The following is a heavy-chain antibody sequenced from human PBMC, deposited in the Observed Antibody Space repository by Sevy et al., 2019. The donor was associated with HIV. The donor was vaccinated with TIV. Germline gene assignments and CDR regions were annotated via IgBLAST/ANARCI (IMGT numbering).Heavy chain of an antibody. CDR3: AGGGSSWYYYDYMDV. CDR2: MNPNSGNT. Sequence: ASVKVSCKASGYTFTSYDINWVRQATGQGLEWMGWMNPNSGNTGYQQKFQGRVTMTRNTSISTAYMELSSLRSEDTAVYYCAGGGSSWYYYDYMDVWGKGTTVTVSS. J-gene: IGHJ6*03. V-gene: IGHV1-8*01. CDR1: GYTFTSYD. D-gene: IGHD6-13*01.